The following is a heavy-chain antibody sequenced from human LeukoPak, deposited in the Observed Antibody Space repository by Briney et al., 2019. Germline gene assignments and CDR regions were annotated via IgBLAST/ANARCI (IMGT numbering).Heavy chain of an antibody. J-gene: IGHJ6*03. V-gene: IGHV4-61*02. CDR1: GGSISSGSYY. CDR2: IYTSGST. CDR3: ARDSAYWSGYSYYYYMDV. D-gene: IGHD3-3*01. Sequence: SETLSLTCTVSGGSISSGSYYWSWIRQPAGKGLEWIGRIYTSGSTNYNPSLKSRVTISVDTSKNQFSLKLSSVTAADTAVYYCARDSAYWSGYSYYYYMDVWGKGTTVTVSS.